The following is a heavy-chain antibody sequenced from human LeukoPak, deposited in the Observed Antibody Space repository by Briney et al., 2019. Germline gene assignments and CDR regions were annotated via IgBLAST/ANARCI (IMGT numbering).Heavy chain of an antibody. CDR3: ARDPEGHGYYFDY. Sequence: PSETLSLTCTVSGGSTSNYFCTWLRQSAGKGLEWIGRIHSSGSTNYNPSLKSRVSMSVDTSKNQFSLKLSSVTAADTAVYYCARDPEGHGYYFDYWGQGALVTVSS. CDR2: IHSSGST. V-gene: IGHV4-4*07. J-gene: IGHJ4*02. CDR1: GGSTSNYF. D-gene: IGHD3-3*01.